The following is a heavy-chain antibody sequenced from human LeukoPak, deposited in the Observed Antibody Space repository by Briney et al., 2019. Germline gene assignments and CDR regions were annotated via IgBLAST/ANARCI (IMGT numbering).Heavy chain of an antibody. CDR2: ISGTGGRT. V-gene: IGHV3-23*01. J-gene: IGHJ1*01. CDR3: AKGPYSDSSEWFQY. CDR1: GFSFSSYA. D-gene: IGHD6-13*01. Sequence: GGSLRLSCAASGFSFSSYAMGWVRQAPGKGVEWVSSISGTGGRTYYADSVKGRFTISRDNSTNTLSLQMNSLRVEDTAVYFCAKGPYSDSSEWFQYWGQGTLVTVSS.